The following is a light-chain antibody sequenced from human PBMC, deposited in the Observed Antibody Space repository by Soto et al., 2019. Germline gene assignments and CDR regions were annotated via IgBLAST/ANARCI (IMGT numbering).Light chain of an antibody. V-gene: IGLV1-40*01. CDR2: GNS. CDR3: QSFDSSPFYV. Sequence: QSVLTQPPSVSGAPGQRVTISCTGSSSNIGTGYDVHWYQQLPGTAPKLLIYGNSNRPSGVPDRFSGSKSGTSASLAITGLQAEDEADYYCQSFDSSPFYVLGTATKVTV. CDR1: SSNIGTGYD. J-gene: IGLJ1*01.